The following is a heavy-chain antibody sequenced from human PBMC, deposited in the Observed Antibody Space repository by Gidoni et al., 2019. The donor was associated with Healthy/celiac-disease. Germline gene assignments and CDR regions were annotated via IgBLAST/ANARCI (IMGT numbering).Heavy chain of an antibody. CDR3: ARLGIGVVSYGMDV. CDR1: RYRFTSYW. Sequence: VQLVHSGAEVKKPGEPLRISCKGSRYRFTSYWISGVRQLPGKCLDWMGRSDRSDSYADYSPSFQGHVTISAKKSISTAYLQWRGQEAADTAMYYCARLGIGVVSYGMDVWGQGTTVTVSS. CDR2: SDRSDSYA. J-gene: IGHJ6*02. D-gene: IGHD2-21*01. V-gene: IGHV5-10-1*03.